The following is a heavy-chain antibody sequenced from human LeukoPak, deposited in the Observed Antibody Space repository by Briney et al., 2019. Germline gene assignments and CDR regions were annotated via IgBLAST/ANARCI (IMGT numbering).Heavy chain of an antibody. CDR2: ISAYNGNT. CDR3: ARIDYGDYSNWFDP. J-gene: IGHJ5*02. Sequence: GASVKVSCKASGYTFTSYGISWVRQAPGQGLEWMGWISAYNGNTNYAQKLQGRVTMTTDTSTSTAYMELRSLRSDDTAVYYCARIDYGDYSNWFDPWGQGTLVTVSS. CDR1: GYTFTSYG. V-gene: IGHV1-18*01. D-gene: IGHD4-17*01.